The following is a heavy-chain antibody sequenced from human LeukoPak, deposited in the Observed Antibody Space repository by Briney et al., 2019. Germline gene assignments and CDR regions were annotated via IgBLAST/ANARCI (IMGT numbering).Heavy chain of an antibody. J-gene: IGHJ3*02. CDR3: VRVERPELLWFGELLGEAFDI. CDR1: GYTFTSYG. Sequence: ASVKVSCKASGYTFTSYGISWVRQAPGQGLEWMGWISAYNGNTNYAQKLQGRVTMTTDTSTSTAYMELRSLRSDDTAVYYCVRVERPELLWFGELLGEAFDIWGQGTMVTVSS. CDR2: ISAYNGNT. D-gene: IGHD3-10*01. V-gene: IGHV1-18*04.